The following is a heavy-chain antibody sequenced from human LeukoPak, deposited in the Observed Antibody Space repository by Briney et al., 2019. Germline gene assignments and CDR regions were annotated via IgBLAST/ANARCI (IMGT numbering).Heavy chain of an antibody. CDR3: ATSESQTRFDY. Sequence: GESLKISCKGSGYSFTSYWIGWVRQMPGKGLEWMGIIYPGDSDTRYSPSFQGQVTISADTSISTGYLQWSSLRASDTAMYYCATSESQTRFDYWGQGNPVTVSS. V-gene: IGHV5-51*01. J-gene: IGHJ4*02. D-gene: IGHD1/OR15-1a*01. CDR2: IYPGDSDT. CDR1: GYSFTSYW.